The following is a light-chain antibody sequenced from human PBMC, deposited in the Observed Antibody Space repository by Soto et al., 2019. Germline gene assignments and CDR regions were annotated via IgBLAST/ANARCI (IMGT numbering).Light chain of an antibody. CDR1: QGVSTY. J-gene: IGKJ4*01. CDR2: DAS. Sequence: EIVLTQSPATLSLSPGEGATLSCRASQGVSTYLAWYQQKPGQAPRLLIYDASNRATGVPARFSGFGSGADFTLTISSLEPEDFAVYNCQQRSNWPLTFGGGTKVEIK. CDR3: QQRSNWPLT. V-gene: IGKV3D-11*01.